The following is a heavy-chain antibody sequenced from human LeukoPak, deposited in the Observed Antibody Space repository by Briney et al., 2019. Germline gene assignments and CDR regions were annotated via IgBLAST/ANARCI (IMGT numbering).Heavy chain of an antibody. D-gene: IGHD3-10*01. CDR2: INPNSGGT. Sequence: ASVKVSCKASGYTFSGYYIFWVRRAPGQGLEWMGWINPNSGGTNYAQEFQGRVTMTRDTSITTAHMELSTLRSDDTAVYYCALIGDHAWFDPWGQGTLVTVSS. J-gene: IGHJ5*02. V-gene: IGHV1-2*02. CDR3: ALIGDHAWFDP. CDR1: GYTFSGYY.